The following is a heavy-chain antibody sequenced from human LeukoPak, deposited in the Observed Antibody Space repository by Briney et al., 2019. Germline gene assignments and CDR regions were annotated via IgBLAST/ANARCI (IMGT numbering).Heavy chain of an antibody. CDR1: GESLSGDY. J-gene: IGHJ5*02. CDR3: ARGRWLQYET. CDR2: INQSGST. D-gene: IGHD5-24*01. V-gene: IGHV4-34*01. Sequence: KTSETLSLTCGVYGESLSGDYWSWIRQPPGKGLEWIGEINQSGSTNYIPSLKSRVTISVDTSKNQFSLKLISVTAADTAVYYCARGRWLQYETWGQGTLVTVSS.